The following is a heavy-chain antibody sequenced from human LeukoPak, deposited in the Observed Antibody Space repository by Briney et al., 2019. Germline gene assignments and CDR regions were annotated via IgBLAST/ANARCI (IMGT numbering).Heavy chain of an antibody. D-gene: IGHD3-16*02. J-gene: IGHJ4*02. CDR1: GGTSSSYA. Sequence: SVKVSCKASGGTSSSYAISWVRQAPGQGLEWMGRIIPILGIANYAQKFQGRVTITADKSTSTAYMELSSLRSEDTAVYYCARDAFGGVIVFDYWGQGTLVTVSS. CDR2: IIPILGIA. V-gene: IGHV1-69*04. CDR3: ARDAFGGVIVFDY.